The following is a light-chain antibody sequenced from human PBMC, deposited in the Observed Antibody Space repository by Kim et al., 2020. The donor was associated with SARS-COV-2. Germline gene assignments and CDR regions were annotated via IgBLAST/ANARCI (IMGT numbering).Light chain of an antibody. CDR3: TSYTSSITLV. Sequence: GQSITSSCTGTSSDVGGYKYISWYQQHPGKAPKLMIYDVSNRPSGISNRFSGSKSGNTASLTISGLQAEDEADYYCTSYTSSITLVFGGGTQLTVL. CDR1: SSDVGGYKY. CDR2: DVS. V-gene: IGLV2-14*03. J-gene: IGLJ2*01.